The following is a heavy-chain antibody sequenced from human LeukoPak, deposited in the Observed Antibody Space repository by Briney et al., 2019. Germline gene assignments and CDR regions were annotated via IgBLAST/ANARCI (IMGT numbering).Heavy chain of an antibody. CDR1: GFAFSSYW. D-gene: IGHD4-23*01. V-gene: IGHV3-7*01. CDR3: ARVGTWELQRVFDF. Sequence: GRSLRLSCATSGFAFSSYWMTWVRQVPGKGLEWLANINREGNEKYYVDSVKGRFTISRDNAKNSVDLQMDSLRVEDTAVYYCARVGTWELQRVFDFWGQGTLVTVSS. J-gene: IGHJ4*02. CDR2: INREGNEK.